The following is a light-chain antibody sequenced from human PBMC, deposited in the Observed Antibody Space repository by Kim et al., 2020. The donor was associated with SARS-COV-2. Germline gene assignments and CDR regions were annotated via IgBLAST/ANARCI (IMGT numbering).Light chain of an antibody. V-gene: IGKV4-1*01. CDR1: QSGLESYNIKNC. Sequence: ATIHCEYSQSGLESYNIKNCISWFQQKPGHPPKWLTYWASTRECGVPDRFSGSGSGTDFTLTISSLQAEDVAVYYCQQCYSTPFTFGGGTKVDIK. CDR2: WAS. J-gene: IGKJ4*01. CDR3: QQCYSTPFT.